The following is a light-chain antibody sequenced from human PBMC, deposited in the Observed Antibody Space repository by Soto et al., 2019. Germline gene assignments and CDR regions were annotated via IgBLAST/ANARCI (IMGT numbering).Light chain of an antibody. J-gene: IGLJ2*01. V-gene: IGLV1-51*01. CDR3: GTWDSSLSAVV. CDR1: SSNIGSNY. Sequence: QSVLTQPPSVSAAPGQKVTISCSGSSSNIGSNYVSWYQQLPGTAPKLLIYDTNNGSSGIPDQYSGSKSGTSATLGITGLQTGDEADYYCGTWDSSLSAVVFGGGTKLTVL. CDR2: DTN.